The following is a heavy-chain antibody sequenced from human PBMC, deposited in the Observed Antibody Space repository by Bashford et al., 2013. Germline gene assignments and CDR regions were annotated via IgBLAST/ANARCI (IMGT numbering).Heavy chain of an antibody. CDR1: GDSMDNYY. V-gene: IGHV4-59*01. J-gene: IGHJ4*02. CDR2: IYYNGDT. CDR3: ALRSTVTSPRIDY. Sequence: SETLSLTCTVSGDSMDNYYWSWIRQPPGKGLEWLGYIYYNGDTKYNASLKSRLTMSVDTSKNQFSLNLNTVTAADTAVYYCALRSTVTSPRIDYWGQGTLVTVSS. D-gene: IGHD4-17*01.